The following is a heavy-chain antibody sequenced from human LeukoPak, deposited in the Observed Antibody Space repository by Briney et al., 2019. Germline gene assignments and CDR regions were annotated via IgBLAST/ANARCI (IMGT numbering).Heavy chain of an antibody. CDR2: ISAYNGNT. CDR3: ARGYYYDSSGYYYAVDY. D-gene: IGHD3-22*01. Sequence: GASVKVSCKASGYTFTSYGISWVRQAPGQGLEWMGWISAYNGNTNYAQKLQGRVTMTTDTSTSTAYMELRSLRSDDTAVYYCARGYYYDSSGYYYAVDYWGQGTLVTVSS. J-gene: IGHJ4*02. V-gene: IGHV1-18*01. CDR1: GYTFTSYG.